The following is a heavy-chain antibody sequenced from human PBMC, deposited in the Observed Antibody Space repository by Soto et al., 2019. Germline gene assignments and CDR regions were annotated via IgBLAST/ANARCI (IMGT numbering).Heavy chain of an antibody. V-gene: IGHV2-5*02. Sequence: SGPTLVNPTQTLTLTCSFSGFSLSTRGVGVAWIRQPPGKALEWLALIYWDEDERYNPSLKSRLTITKDTSKNEVVLTTANMDPVVTGTYSCAQPIRGLFTQLAPPFDYWGQ. J-gene: IGHJ4*02. CDR2: IYWDEDE. D-gene: IGHD5-18*01. CDR3: AQPIRGLFTQLAPPFDY. CDR1: GFSLSTRGVG.